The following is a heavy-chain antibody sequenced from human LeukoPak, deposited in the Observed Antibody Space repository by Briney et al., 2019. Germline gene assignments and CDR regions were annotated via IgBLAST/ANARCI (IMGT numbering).Heavy chain of an antibody. Sequence: GGSLRLSCAASGFTFSSYSMNWVRQAPGKGLEWVSSISSSSSYIYYADSVKGRFTISRDNAKNMLYLQMNSLRADDTAVYYCARWGNNKILDYWGQGTLVTVSS. J-gene: IGHJ4*02. CDR1: GFTFSSYS. CDR2: ISSSSSYI. D-gene: IGHD7-27*01. V-gene: IGHV3-21*01. CDR3: ARWGNNKILDY.